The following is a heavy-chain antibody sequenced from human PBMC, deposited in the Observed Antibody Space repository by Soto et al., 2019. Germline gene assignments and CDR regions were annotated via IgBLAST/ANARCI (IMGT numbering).Heavy chain of an antibody. J-gene: IGHJ6*04. Sequence: QAQLVQSGAEVKKPGSSVKVSCKASGGTFNRETFSWVRQAPGQGLQWMGRIIPVLDLADYAQKFEGRVTITADTSTTTVYLDLSGLGSDDTAVYYCARGGKLGGDLYVWGKGTPVIVSS. CDR2: IIPVLDLA. CDR1: GGTFNRET. V-gene: IGHV1-69*02. CDR3: ARGGKLGGDLYV. D-gene: IGHD3-10*01.